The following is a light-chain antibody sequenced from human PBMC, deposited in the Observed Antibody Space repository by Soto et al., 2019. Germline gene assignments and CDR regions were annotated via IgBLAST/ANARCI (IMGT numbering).Light chain of an antibody. CDR3: GAWYSRLSVVV. CDR2: DSD. Sequence: QSVLPQPPSVSAAPGQKVTISCSGSSANIGRNHVTWYQHLPGTAPKLVIDDSDKRPSEIPDRFSGSKSGTSATLDITGLQSGDEADDYCGAWYSRLSVVVFGGGTQLTVL. CDR1: SANIGRNH. V-gene: IGLV1-51*01. J-gene: IGLJ2*01.